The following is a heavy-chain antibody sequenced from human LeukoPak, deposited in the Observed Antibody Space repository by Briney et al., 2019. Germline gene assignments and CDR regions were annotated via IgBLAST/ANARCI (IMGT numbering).Heavy chain of an antibody. D-gene: IGHD6-19*01. CDR3: AKGTIAVAGPDAFDI. CDR1: GFTFSSYA. Sequence: SGGSLRLSCAASGFTFSSYAMSWVRQAPGKGLEWISAISGSGGSTYYADSVKGRFTISRDNSKNTLYLQMNSLRAEDTAVYYCAKGTIAVAGPDAFDIWGQGTMVTVSS. J-gene: IGHJ3*02. V-gene: IGHV3-23*01. CDR2: ISGSGGST.